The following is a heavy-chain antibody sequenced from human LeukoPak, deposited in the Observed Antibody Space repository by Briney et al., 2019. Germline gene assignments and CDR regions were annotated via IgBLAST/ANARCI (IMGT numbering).Heavy chain of an antibody. D-gene: IGHD3-22*01. CDR2: ISGNGDST. CDR1: GFTFSTYA. Sequence: GGSLRLSCSATGFTFSTYAFHWVRQAPGKGLEYVSAISGNGDSTYYADSVKGRFTISRDNSRNTLFLRMSSLRAEDTAMYYCVKLDLGYYYHTWGQGTLVTVSS. V-gene: IGHV3-64D*09. J-gene: IGHJ5*02. CDR3: VKLDLGYYYHT.